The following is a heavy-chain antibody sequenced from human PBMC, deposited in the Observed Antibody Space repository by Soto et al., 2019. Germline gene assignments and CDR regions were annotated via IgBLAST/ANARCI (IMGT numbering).Heavy chain of an antibody. J-gene: IGHJ5*02. D-gene: IGHD3-16*01. V-gene: IGHV5-51*01. CDR1: GYRFTSYW. CDR2: IFPSDSDT. Sequence: GESLKISCRTSGYRFTSYWIAWVRQMPGKGLEWMGIIFPSDSDTRYSPSFQGQVTISADRSTSTVFLQWASLKASDTAVYFCDTKHNSAYFNWFDTWGQGTLVTVSS. CDR3: DTKHNSAYFNWFDT.